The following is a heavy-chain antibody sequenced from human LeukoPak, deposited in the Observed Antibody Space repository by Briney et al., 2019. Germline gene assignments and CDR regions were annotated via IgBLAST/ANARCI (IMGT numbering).Heavy chain of an antibody. D-gene: IGHD3-10*01. V-gene: IGHV4-39*01. CDR2: IYYSGST. J-gene: IGHJ4*02. CDR3: ARHKAERRYYGSGSPVGYFDY. CDR1: GGSISSSSYY. Sequence: SETLSLTCTVSGGSISSSSYYWGWIRQPPGKGLEWIGSIYYSGSTYYNPSLKSRVTISVDTSKNQFSLKLSSVTAADTAVYYCARHKAERRYYGSGSPVGYFDYWGQGTLVTVSS.